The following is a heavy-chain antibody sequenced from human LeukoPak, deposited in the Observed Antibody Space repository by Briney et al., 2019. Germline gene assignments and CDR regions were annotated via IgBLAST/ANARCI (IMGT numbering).Heavy chain of an antibody. CDR2: IYYSGST. CDR1: GGSLSSSSYY. J-gene: IGHJ3*02. CDR3: ARDGRRITIFGVVTNGTDAIDI. Sequence: QPSETLSLTCTVSGGSLSSSSYYWGWIRQPPGKGVEWIGSIYYSGSTYYHPSLRSRVTIPVHKSKNQFSQQLNSITAADAAVYYCARDGRRITIFGVVTNGTDAIDIWGQGTMVTVSS. D-gene: IGHD3-3*01. V-gene: IGHV4-39*07.